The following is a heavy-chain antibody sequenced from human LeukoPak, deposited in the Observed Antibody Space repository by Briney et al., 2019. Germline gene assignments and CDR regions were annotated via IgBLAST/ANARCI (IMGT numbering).Heavy chain of an antibody. CDR1: GGSISSSSYY. V-gene: IGHV4-39*01. J-gene: IGHJ5*02. D-gene: IGHD3-3*01. Sequence: SSETLSLTCTVSGGSISSSSYYWGWIRQPPGKGLEWIGSIYYSGSTYYNPSLKSRVTISVDTSKNQFSLKLSSVTAADTAVYYCASHRRNYDFWSGLNWFDPWGQGTLVTVS. CDR2: IYYSGST. CDR3: ASHRRNYDFWSGLNWFDP.